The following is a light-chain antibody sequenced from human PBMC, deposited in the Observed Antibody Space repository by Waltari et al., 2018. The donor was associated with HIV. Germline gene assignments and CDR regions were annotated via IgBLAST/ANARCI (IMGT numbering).Light chain of an antibody. CDR2: KSN. V-gene: IGLV1-44*01. CDR1: SFNIGTNA. CDR3: AAWDDSLNEV. J-gene: IGLJ3*02. Sequence: QSVLTQPPSASGTPGQRVTISCSGSSFNIGTNAVNWYQQLPGTAPKLLIYKSNERSSGVPDRFSASKSGASASLAISGLQSEDEAVYYCAAWDDSLNEVFGGGTKLTVL.